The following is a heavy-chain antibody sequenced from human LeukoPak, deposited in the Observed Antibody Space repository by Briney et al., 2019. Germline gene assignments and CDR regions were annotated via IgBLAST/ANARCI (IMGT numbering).Heavy chain of an antibody. CDR3: ASMETRPRPHNRNYYDSRQAFDI. CDR1: GGSISSYY. CDR2: IYTSGST. J-gene: IGHJ3*02. D-gene: IGHD3-22*01. Sequence: SETLSLTCTVSGGSISSYYWSWIRQPAGKGLGWIGRIYTSGSTNYNPSLKSRVTMSVDTSKNQFSLKLSSVTAADTAVYYCASMETRPRPHNRNYYDSRQAFDIWGQGTMVTVSS. V-gene: IGHV4-4*07.